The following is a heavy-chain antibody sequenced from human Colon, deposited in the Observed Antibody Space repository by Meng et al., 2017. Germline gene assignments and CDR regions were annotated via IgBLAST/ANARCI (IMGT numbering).Heavy chain of an antibody. Sequence: QGRRQESGPGLVRPSETLSLTCTVSGASVSDTNYAWSWIRQPPGKGLEWIGYGSTNHNPSLKSRVTISVDTSKNQFSLTLNSVTAADTAVHYCARDNWGSLDYWGQGTLVTVSS. D-gene: IGHD7-27*01. V-gene: IGHV4-61*01. CDR1: GASVSDTNYA. CDR2: GST. CDR3: ARDNWGSLDY. J-gene: IGHJ4*02.